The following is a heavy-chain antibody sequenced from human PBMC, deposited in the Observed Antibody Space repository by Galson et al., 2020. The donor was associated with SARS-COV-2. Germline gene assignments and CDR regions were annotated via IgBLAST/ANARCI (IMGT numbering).Heavy chain of an antibody. CDR3: ARDRGISVASCPV. J-gene: IGHJ6*02. CDR2: ISSIVRYT. D-gene: IGHD2-2*01. V-gene: IGHV3-21*01. Sequence: GESLKISCAASGFTFSTYSMNWVRQAPGKGLEWVSSISSIVRYTYYADSVKRRFTISRDNDKNSLYLQRNSLRAEDTAVYYCARDRGISVASCPVWGQGTTVTVSS. CDR1: GFTFSTYS.